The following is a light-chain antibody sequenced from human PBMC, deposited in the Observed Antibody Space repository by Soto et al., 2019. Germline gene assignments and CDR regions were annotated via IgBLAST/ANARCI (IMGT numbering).Light chain of an antibody. CDR2: AIS. Sequence: DIQMTQSPSTLSASVGDRVTITCRASQSISDWLAWYQQKPGKAPKLLISAISNLEIGVPSRCSGSGSGTEFTLTISGLQPDDFATYYCQQYNSYSFGQGTKVEIK. CDR1: QSISDW. CDR3: QQYNSYS. J-gene: IGKJ1*01. V-gene: IGKV1-5*01.